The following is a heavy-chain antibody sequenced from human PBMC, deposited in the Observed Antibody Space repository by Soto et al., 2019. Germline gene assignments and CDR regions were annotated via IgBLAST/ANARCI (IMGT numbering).Heavy chain of an antibody. V-gene: IGHV4-34*01. D-gene: IGHD5-12*01. CDR1: GGSFSGYY. Sequence: QVQLQQWGAGLLKPSETLSLTCAVYGGSFSGYYWSWIRQPPGKGLEWIGEINHSGSTNYNPSLKSRVTISVDTSKNQFSLKLSSVTAADTAVYYCARGTRYSGFDYWGQGTLVTVSS. J-gene: IGHJ4*02. CDR3: ARGTRYSGFDY. CDR2: INHSGST.